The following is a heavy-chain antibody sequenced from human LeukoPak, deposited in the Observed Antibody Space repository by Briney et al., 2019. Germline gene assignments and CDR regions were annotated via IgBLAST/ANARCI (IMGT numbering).Heavy chain of an antibody. CDR2: IYHSGST. CDR3: AVGGSYYFDY. V-gene: IGHV4-38-2*02. D-gene: IGHD3-10*01. CDR1: GYSISSGYY. Sequence: PSETLSLTCTASGYSISSGYYWGWIRQPPGKGLEWIGSIYHSGSTYYNPSLKSRVTISVDTSKNQFSLKLGSVTAADTAVYYCAVGGSYYFDYWGQGTLVTVSS. J-gene: IGHJ4*02.